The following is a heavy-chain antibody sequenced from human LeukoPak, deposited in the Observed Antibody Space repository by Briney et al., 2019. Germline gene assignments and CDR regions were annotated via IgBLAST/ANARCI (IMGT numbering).Heavy chain of an antibody. CDR1: GFTFDDYA. V-gene: IGHV3-43*02. CDR2: ISGDGGST. D-gene: IGHD2-15*01. Sequence: GGSLRLSCAASGFTFDDYAMHWVRQAPGKGLEWVSLISGDGGSTYYADSVKGRFTISRDNSKNSLYLQMNSLRAEDTAVYYCAKDRCSGGSCYYYYGMDVWGQGTTVTVSS. CDR3: AKDRCSGGSCYYYYGMDV. J-gene: IGHJ6*02.